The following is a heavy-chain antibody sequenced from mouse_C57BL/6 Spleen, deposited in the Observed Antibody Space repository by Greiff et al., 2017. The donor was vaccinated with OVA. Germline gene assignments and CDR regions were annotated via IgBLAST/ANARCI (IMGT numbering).Heavy chain of an antibody. D-gene: IGHD2-5*01. CDR3: ARVNYSNPYYFDY. V-gene: IGHV1-72*01. CDR2: IDPNSGGT. Sequence: QVQLKQPGAELVKPGASVKLSCKASGYTFTSYWMHWVKQRPGRGLEWIGRIDPNSGGTKYNEKFKSKATLTVDKPSSTAYMQLSSLTSEDSAVYYCARVNYSNPYYFDYWGQGTTLTVSS. CDR1: GYTFTSYW. J-gene: IGHJ2*01.